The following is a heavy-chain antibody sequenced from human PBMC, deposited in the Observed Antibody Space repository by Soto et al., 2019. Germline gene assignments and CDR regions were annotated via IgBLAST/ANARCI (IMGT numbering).Heavy chain of an antibody. CDR1: GFSLSTSGMC. CDR3: ARIQGDGYNYYGMDV. J-gene: IGHJ6*02. Sequence: SGPTLVNPTQTLTLTCTFSGFSLSTSGMCVSWIRQPPGKALEWLALIDWDDDKYYSTSLKTRLTIPKDTSKDQVVLTMTNMDPVDTATYYCARIQGDGYNYYGMDVWGQGTTVTVSS. V-gene: IGHV2-70*01. CDR2: IDWDDDK.